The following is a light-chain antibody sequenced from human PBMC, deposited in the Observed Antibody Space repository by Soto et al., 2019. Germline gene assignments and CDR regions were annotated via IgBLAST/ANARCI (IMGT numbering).Light chain of an antibody. V-gene: IGKV3-11*01. Sequence: EIVLTQSPDTLSLSPGETATLSCRASQSVFSSLAWYQQKPGQAPRLLIYGASNRATGIPDRFSGSGSGTDFTLTISSLQPEDFATYYCQQANSFPWTFGQGTKVDI. CDR2: GAS. J-gene: IGKJ1*01. CDR3: QQANSFPWT. CDR1: QSVFSS.